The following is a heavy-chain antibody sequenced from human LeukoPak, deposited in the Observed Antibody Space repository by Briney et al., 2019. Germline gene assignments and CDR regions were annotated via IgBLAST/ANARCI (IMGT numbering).Heavy chain of an antibody. CDR1: AFTFSNNA. J-gene: IGHJ4*02. CDR3: AKEGSGIHFDY. V-gene: IGHV3-30-3*01. CDR2: ISYDGGNT. Sequence: PGGSLRLSCAASAFTFSNNAIHWVRQAPGKGLEWVAEISYDGGNTYYADSVKGRFTISRDNSKNTLYLQMNSLRAEDTAVYYCAKEGSGIHFDYWGQGTLVTVSS. D-gene: IGHD1-1*01.